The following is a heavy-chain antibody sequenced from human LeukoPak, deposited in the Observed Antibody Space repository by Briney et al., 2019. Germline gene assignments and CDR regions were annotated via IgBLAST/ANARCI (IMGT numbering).Heavy chain of an antibody. V-gene: IGHV3-30*18. CDR2: ISYDGSNK. D-gene: IGHD2-2*01. Sequence: GRSLRLSCAASGFTFSSYGMNWVRQAPGKGLEWVAVISYDGSNKYYADSVKGRFTISRDNSKNTLYLQMNSLRPEDTAVYYCAKSGASRVPKIPAAPLDYWGQGTLVTVSS. CDR1: GFTFSSYG. J-gene: IGHJ4*02. CDR3: AKSGASRVPKIPAAPLDY.